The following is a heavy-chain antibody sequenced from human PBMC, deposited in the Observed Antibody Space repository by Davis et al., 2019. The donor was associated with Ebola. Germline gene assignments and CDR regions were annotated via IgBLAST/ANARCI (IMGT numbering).Heavy chain of an antibody. J-gene: IGHJ6*03. V-gene: IGHV1-18*04. CDR3: ARVPDIVVVVHMDV. CDR2: ISAYNGNT. Sequence: ASVKVSCKASGYTFTSYGISWVRQAPGQGLEWMGWISAYNGNTNYAQKLQGRVTMTTDTSTSTAYMELRSLRSDDTAVYYCARVPDIVVVVHMDVWGKGTTVTVSS. D-gene: IGHD2-2*01. CDR1: GYTFTSYG.